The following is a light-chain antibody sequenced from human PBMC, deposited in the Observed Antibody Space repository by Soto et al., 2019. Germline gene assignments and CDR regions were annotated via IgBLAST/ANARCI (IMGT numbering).Light chain of an antibody. J-gene: IGKJ4*01. CDR1: QSISSY. CDR3: QQSSSTPQT. V-gene: IGKV1-39*01. CDR2: VAS. Sequence: DIQMTQSPSSLSASVGYRFTITCRASQSISSYLHWYQQKPGKAPKLLINVASTLQSGVPSRFSGSGSGTDFTLAITSLQPEDFATYYCQQSSSTPQTFGGGTKVDIK.